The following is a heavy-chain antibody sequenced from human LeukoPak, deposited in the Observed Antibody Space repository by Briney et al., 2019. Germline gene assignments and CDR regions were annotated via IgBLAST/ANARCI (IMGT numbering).Heavy chain of an antibody. CDR3: ARDFIRGAPDYLDL. CDR2: IGYDGVYK. CDR1: GFTFGIYL. J-gene: IGHJ4*02. Sequence: PGGSLRLSCTASGFTFGIYLFHGVRQAPAKGRGGVAVIGYDGVYKFYTDSVKGRFTISRDDSKSTLYLQMDSLRAEDTAVYYCARDFIRGAPDYLDLWGQGTLVTVSS. V-gene: IGHV3-30*04. D-gene: IGHD3-10*01.